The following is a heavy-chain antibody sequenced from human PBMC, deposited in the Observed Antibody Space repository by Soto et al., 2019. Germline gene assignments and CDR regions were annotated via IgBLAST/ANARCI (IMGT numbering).Heavy chain of an antibody. J-gene: IGHJ4*02. CDR2: ISTRTNYI. D-gene: IGHD3-10*01. CDR1: GFTFTFTTYS. V-gene: IGHV3-21*01. CDR3: VRADYYGSGGPIY. Sequence: GGSLRLSCAGSGFTFTFTTYSLNWVRQAPGQGLEWVSSISTRTNYIYYADSVKGRFTISTDNAKNSLYLQMNSLRAEDTAVYYCVRADYYGSGGPIYWGQGTLVTVSS.